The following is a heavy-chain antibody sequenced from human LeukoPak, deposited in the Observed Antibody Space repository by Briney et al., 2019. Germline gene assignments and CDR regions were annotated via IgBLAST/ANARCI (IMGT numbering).Heavy chain of an antibody. Sequence: GRSLRLSCAVTGFNFDDYAMHWVRQAPGRGLEWVSGINWKTGNGIYADSVKGRFTISRDNAKNSLYLQMSSLRAEDTALYYCTRRAARWQFDLWGRGTLLTVSS. CDR1: GFNFDDYA. CDR2: INWKTGNG. D-gene: IGHD5-24*01. J-gene: IGHJ2*01. V-gene: IGHV3-9*01. CDR3: TRRAARWQFDL.